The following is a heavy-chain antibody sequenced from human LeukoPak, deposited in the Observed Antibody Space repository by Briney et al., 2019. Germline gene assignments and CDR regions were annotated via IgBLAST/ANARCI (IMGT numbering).Heavy chain of an antibody. D-gene: IGHD2-15*01. CDR2: ISSSSSYI. J-gene: IGHJ6*02. CDR3: ARDRDVVVVAATAYYGMDV. Sequence: GGSLRLSCAASGFTFSDYYMSWIRQAPGKGLEWVSSISSSSSYIYYADSVKGRFTISRDNAKNSLYLQMNSLRAEDTAVYYCARDRDVVVVAATAYYGMDVWGQGTTVTVSS. V-gene: IGHV3-11*06. CDR1: GFTFSDYY.